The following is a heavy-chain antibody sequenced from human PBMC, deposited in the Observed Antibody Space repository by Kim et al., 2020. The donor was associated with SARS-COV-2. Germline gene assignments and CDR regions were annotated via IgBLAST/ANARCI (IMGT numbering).Heavy chain of an antibody. CDR2: ISRSGSYI. V-gene: IGHV3-21*01. J-gene: IGHJ5*02. CDR3: ASDLIVYGDEGWFDP. CDR1: GFTFSSYS. D-gene: IGHD4-17*01. Sequence: GGSLRLSCAASGFTFSSYSMNWVRQAPGKGLEWVSSISRSGSYIYYVDSVKGRFTISRDNAKNSLYLQMNSLRAEDTAVYYCASDLIVYGDEGWFDPWGQGTLVTVSS.